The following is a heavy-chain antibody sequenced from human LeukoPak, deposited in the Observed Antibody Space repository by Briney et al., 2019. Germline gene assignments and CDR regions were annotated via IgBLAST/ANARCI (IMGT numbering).Heavy chain of an antibody. CDR1: GYTFTSYG. CDR3: ARKSVVRGNDY. CDR2: ISAYNGNT. D-gene: IGHD3-16*01. J-gene: IGHJ4*02. V-gene: IGHV1-18*01. Sequence: GASVKVSCKASGYTFTSYGISWVRQAPGQGLERMGWISAYNGNTNYAQKLQGRVTTTTDTTTSTAHMELRSLRSDDTAVYYCARKSVVRGNDYWGQGTLVTVSS.